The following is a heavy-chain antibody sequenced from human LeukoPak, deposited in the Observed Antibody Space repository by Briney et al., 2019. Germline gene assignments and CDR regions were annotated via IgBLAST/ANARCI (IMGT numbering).Heavy chain of an antibody. D-gene: IGHD1-26*01. CDR1: GGSFSGYY. CDR2: VYYSGST. J-gene: IGHJ5*02. Sequence: SETLSLTCAVYGGSFSGYYWSWIRQPPGKGLEWIGYVYYSGSTNYNPSLKSRVTISVDTSKNQFSLKLSSVTAADTAVYYCARLRGRAWFDPWGQGTLVTVSS. V-gene: IGHV4-59*08. CDR3: ARLRGRAWFDP.